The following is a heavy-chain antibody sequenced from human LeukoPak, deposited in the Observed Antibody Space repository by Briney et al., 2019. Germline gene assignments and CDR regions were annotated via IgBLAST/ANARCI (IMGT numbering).Heavy chain of an antibody. CDR1: GFTFSSYG. Sequence: PGRSLRLSCAASGFTFSSYGMHWVRQAPGKGLEWVAVISYDGSNKYYADSVKGRFPISRDNSKTTLYLQMNSLRAEDTAVYYCASWRGITMVRGASEYWGQGTLVTVSS. CDR2: ISYDGSNK. V-gene: IGHV3-30*03. CDR3: ASWRGITMVRGASEY. J-gene: IGHJ4*02. D-gene: IGHD3-10*01.